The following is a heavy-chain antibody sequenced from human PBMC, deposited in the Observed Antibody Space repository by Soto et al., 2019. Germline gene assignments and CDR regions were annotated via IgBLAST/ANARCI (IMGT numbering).Heavy chain of an antibody. CDR1: GFSLSNANVG. CDR2: IFSDDEK. V-gene: IGHV2-26*01. D-gene: IGHD3-10*01. CDR3: ARIYHPELGVYYFDF. Sequence: QVTLKESGPVLVKPTETLTLTRTVSGFSLSNANVGVTWIRQPPGKALEWLAHIFSDDEKSSNPSLKRKVTISKDTSESQVVLTMTNMDPVDTATYYCARIYHPELGVYYFDFWGQGALVTVSS. J-gene: IGHJ4*02.